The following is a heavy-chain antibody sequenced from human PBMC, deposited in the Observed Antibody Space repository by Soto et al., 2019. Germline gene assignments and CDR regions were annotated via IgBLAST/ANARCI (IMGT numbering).Heavy chain of an antibody. Sequence: QVQLVESGGGVVHPGKSLTLSCAASGSTFSSYGMHWVRQTPAKGLEWVALIWFDGSRAEYADSVKGRFTISRDNVNNNLYLEMNSLRVEDTAVYYCARWEGTGRGFDSWGQGTRVTVSS. J-gene: IGHJ4*02. CDR3: ARWEGTGRGFDS. D-gene: IGHD3-10*01. CDR1: GSTFSSYG. CDR2: IWFDGSRA. V-gene: IGHV3-33*01.